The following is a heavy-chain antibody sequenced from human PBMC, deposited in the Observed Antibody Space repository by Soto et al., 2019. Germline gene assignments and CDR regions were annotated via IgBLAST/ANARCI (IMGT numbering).Heavy chain of an antibody. J-gene: IGHJ6*02. CDR1: GFSLSTSGMC. V-gene: IGHV2-70*01. D-gene: IGHD2-2*01. CDR2: IDWDDDK. CDR3: ARIRSVVVPAVKKHGYYYYGMDV. Sequence: SGPTLVNPTQTLTLTCTFSGFSLSTSGMCVSWIRQPPGKALEWLALIDWDDDKYYSTSLKTRLTISKDTSKNQVVLTMTNMDPVDTATYYCARIRSVVVPAVKKHGYYYYGMDVWGPGSKVTVYS.